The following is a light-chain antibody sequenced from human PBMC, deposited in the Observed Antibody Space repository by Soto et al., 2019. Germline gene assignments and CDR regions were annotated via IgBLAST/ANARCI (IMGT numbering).Light chain of an antibody. Sequence: EIGVTQSPGTLSLSPGERATLSCRASQSVSNNFLAWYQQKPGQAPRLLIYGASNRATGIPDRFSGSGSGTDFTLTINRLEPEDFAVYYCQQYGGSPNTFGQGTRLEIQ. CDR1: QSVSNNF. CDR3: QQYGGSPNT. CDR2: GAS. V-gene: IGKV3-20*01. J-gene: IGKJ2*01.